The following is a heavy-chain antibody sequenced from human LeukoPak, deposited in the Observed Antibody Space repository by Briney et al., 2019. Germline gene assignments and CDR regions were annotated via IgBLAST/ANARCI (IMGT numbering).Heavy chain of an antibody. CDR3: ARGQWFRAF. CDR2: IHYSGSA. V-gene: IGHV4-34*01. CDR1: GGSFSGYY. J-gene: IGHJ4*02. D-gene: IGHD3-10*01. Sequence: SETLSLTCAVYGGSFSGYYWTRIRQPPGKGLEWIGEIHYSGSATYNPSLESRVTISVDTSKNQFSLKMNSVTAADTAVYYCARGQWFRAFWSRGTPVTVSS.